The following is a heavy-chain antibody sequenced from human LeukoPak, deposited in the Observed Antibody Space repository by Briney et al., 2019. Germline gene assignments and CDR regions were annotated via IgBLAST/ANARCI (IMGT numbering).Heavy chain of an antibody. CDR1: GGSISSYY. CDR3: ARHFPHDYYDSSGYYWDDY. D-gene: IGHD3-22*01. Sequence: SGTLSLTCTVSGGSISSYYWSWIRQPPGKGLEWIGYIYYSGSTNYNPSLKSRVTISVDTSKNQFSLKLSSVTAADTAVYYCARHFPHDYYDSSGYYWDDYWGQGTLVTVSS. J-gene: IGHJ4*02. CDR2: IYYSGST. V-gene: IGHV4-59*08.